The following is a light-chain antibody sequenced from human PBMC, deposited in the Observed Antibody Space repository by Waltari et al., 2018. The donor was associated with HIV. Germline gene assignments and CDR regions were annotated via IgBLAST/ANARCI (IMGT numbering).Light chain of an antibody. J-gene: IGKJ3*01. Sequence: DIQLTQFPSSLSASVGDRVTITCRASQSISISLNWYQQKRGKAPNLLIYTTSNLQSGVPSRFSGSGSGTDFTLTISSLQPEDFATYYCQQSYTTPLTFGPGTKVDIK. CDR2: TTS. V-gene: IGKV1-39*01. CDR3: QQSYTTPLT. CDR1: QSISIS.